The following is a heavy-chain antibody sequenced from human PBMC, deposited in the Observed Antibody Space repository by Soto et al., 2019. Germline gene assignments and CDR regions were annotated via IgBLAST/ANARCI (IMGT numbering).Heavy chain of an antibody. J-gene: IGHJ5*02. CDR3: AREGVAATGTWWFDP. D-gene: IGHD6-13*01. Sequence: HVQLQESGPGLVRPSETLSLTCTVSGDSINSYFWNWIRQPAGTGLEWIGRIYTNGSTNYNPSLKSRVTMSVDTSKNQFSLRLRSVTAADTAVFYCAREGVAATGTWWFDPWGQGPLVTVSS. CDR2: IYTNGST. CDR1: GDSINSYF. V-gene: IGHV4-4*07.